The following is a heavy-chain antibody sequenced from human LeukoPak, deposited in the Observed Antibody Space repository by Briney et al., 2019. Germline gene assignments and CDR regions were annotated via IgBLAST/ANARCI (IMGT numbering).Heavy chain of an antibody. J-gene: IGHJ4*02. CDR1: GYTFTGYY. CDR2: INPNSGGT. CDR3: ARVYPAVVGATLGLAY. Sequence: ASVKVSCKASGYTFTGYYMHWVRQAPGQGLEWMGRINPNSGGTNYAQKFQGRVTMTRDTSISTAYMELSRLRSDDTAVYYCARVYPAVVGATLGLAYWGQGTLVTVSS. V-gene: IGHV1-2*06. D-gene: IGHD1-26*01.